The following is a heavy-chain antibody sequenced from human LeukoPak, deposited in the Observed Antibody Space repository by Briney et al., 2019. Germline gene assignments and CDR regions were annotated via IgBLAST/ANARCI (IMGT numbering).Heavy chain of an antibody. Sequence: ASVKVSCKASGYTFTSYDINWVRQATGQGLERMGWMNPNSGNTGYAQKFQGRVTMTRNTSISTAYMELSSLRSEDTAVYYCARFAKSIAARPRVYYYYMDVWGKGTTVTVPS. V-gene: IGHV1-8*01. J-gene: IGHJ6*03. CDR3: ARFAKSIAARPRVYYYYMDV. D-gene: IGHD6-6*01. CDR1: GYTFTSYD. CDR2: MNPNSGNT.